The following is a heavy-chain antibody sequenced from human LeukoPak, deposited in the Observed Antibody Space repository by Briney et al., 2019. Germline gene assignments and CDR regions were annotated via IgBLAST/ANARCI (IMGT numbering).Heavy chain of an antibody. V-gene: IGHV1-46*01. CDR3: ARDLDGTPAMVRSYKGIVDY. D-gene: IGHD1-26*01. CDR2: INPSGGST. Sequence: ASVKVSCKVSGYTLTEFSIHWVRQAPGQGLEWMGIINPSGGSTSYAQKFQGRVTMTRDTSTSTVYMELSSLRSEDTAVYYCARDLDGTPAMVRSYKGIVDYWGQGTLVTVSS. J-gene: IGHJ4*02. CDR1: GYTLTEFS.